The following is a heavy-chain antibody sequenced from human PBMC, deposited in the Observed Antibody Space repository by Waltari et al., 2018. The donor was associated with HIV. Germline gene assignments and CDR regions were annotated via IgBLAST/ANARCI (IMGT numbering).Heavy chain of an antibody. Sequence: EVQLVESGGGLVKPGGSLRLSCAGYGFTFSRYGMNWVRQAPGKGLEWVAYISSSSGHMKYADSVKGRFTISRDNAKNSLYLQINSLRAEDTAVYYCASRSSGRVAYGLDVWGQGTTVIVSS. CDR2: ISSSSGHM. CDR3: ASRSSGRVAYGLDV. CDR1: GFTFSRYG. D-gene: IGHD6-19*01. V-gene: IGHV3-21*01. J-gene: IGHJ6*02.